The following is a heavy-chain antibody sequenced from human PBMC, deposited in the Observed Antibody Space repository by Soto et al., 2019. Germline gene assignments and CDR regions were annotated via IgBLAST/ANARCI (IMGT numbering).Heavy chain of an antibody. CDR1: GYTFTSYA. J-gene: IGHJ6*03. D-gene: IGHD3-9*01. CDR3: ARGGLRYFDWLFTRDYHYYYYMDV. V-gene: IGHV1-3*01. Sequence: GASVKVSCKASGYTFTSYAMHWVRQAPGQRLEWMGWINAGNGNTKYAQKFQGRVTITRNTSVSTAYMELSSLRSEDTAVYYCARGGLRYFDWLFTRDYHYYYYMDVWGKGTTVTVSS. CDR2: INAGNGNT.